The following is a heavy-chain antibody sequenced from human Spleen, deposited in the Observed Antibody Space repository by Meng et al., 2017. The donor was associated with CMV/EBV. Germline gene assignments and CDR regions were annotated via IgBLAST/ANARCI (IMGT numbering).Heavy chain of an antibody. Sequence: CAASGSSFASYAMSWVRQAPGKGLEWVSGISATGDNTFYTDSVKGRFTISRDNTKNTLYLQMNSLTVEDSAVYYCVSGSGDSRYYFDYWGQGTLVTVSS. CDR3: VSGSGDSRYYFDY. J-gene: IGHJ4*02. V-gene: IGHV3-23*01. CDR2: ISATGDNT. CDR1: GSSFASYA. D-gene: IGHD7-27*01.